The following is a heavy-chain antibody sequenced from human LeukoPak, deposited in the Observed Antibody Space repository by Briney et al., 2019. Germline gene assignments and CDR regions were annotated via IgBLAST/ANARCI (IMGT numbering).Heavy chain of an antibody. CDR2: IYHSGGT. CDR3: TRGTYDFDY. CDR1: GGSISSGGYS. Sequence: SETLSLTCAVSGGSISSGGYSWSWIRQPPGRGLELIGYIYHSGGTYYNSSLQSRVTISVDRSKNQFSLKLSSVTAADTAVYYCTRGTYDFDYWGQATLVTVSS. D-gene: IGHD3-22*01. V-gene: IGHV4-30-2*01. J-gene: IGHJ4*02.